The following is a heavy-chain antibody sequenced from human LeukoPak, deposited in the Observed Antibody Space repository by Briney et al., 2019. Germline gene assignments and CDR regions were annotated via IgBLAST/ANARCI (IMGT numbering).Heavy chain of an antibody. D-gene: IGHD3-16*01. J-gene: IGHJ4*02. V-gene: IGHV4-38-2*01. Sequence: PSETLSLTCAVSGCSFSSGYYWGWIRQPPGKGLERIGSIYHSGSTYYNPSPKSRVTISVATSKNQFSLTLSPVTAADTAVYYCARPCYYDYVWGSYRTTDCDYWGQGTLVTVSS. CDR3: ARPCYYDYVWGSYRTTDCDY. CDR1: GCSFSSGYY. CDR2: IYHSGST.